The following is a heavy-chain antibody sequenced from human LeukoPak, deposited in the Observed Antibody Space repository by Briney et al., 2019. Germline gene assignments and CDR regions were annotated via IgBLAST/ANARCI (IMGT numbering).Heavy chain of an antibody. D-gene: IGHD3-10*01. CDR1: GFTFSSYG. Sequence: GGSLRLSCAASGFTFSSYGMHWVRQAPGKGLEWVAVISYDGSKEYYADSVKGRFTISRDNSKNTLYLQMNSLKTEDTAVYYCAKEMVYGSGGGPFDYWGQGTLVTVSS. V-gene: IGHV3-30*18. CDR3: AKEMVYGSGGGPFDY. CDR2: ISYDGSKE. J-gene: IGHJ4*02.